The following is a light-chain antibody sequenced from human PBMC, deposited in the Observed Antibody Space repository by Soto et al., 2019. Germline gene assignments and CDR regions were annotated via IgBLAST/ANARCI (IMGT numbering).Light chain of an antibody. CDR1: RSVRSY. Sequence: EIVLTQSPDTLSLSPGERATLSCRASRSVRSYLAWYQQKPGQAPRLLIYDASNRAAGIPARCSGSGSETDFTLTISNLEPEDFAVYYCQQRYAWPPITFGQGTRLEMK. CDR3: QQRYAWPPIT. V-gene: IGKV3-11*01. J-gene: IGKJ5*01. CDR2: DAS.